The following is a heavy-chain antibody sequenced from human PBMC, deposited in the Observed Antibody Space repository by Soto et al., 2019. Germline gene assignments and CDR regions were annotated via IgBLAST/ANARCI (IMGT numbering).Heavy chain of an antibody. CDR1: GYTFTNYY. CDR3: ARQLAYCGGDCYTEPIDY. Sequence: ASVKVSCKASGYTFTNYYMHWVRQAPGQGLEWMGWINPHSGGTKYAQKFQGRVTMTRDTSISTAYMDLSRLRTDDTAVYYCARQLAYCGGDCYTEPIDYWGQGTLVTVSS. CDR2: INPHSGGT. V-gene: IGHV1-2*02. J-gene: IGHJ4*02. D-gene: IGHD2-21*02.